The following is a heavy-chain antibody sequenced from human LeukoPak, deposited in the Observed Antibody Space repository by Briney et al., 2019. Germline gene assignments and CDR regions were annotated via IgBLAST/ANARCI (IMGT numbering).Heavy chain of an antibody. Sequence: PSETLSLTCNVSGASVSSGSYYWSWIRQHPGKGLEWIGYIAYSGDTYYNPSLRSRITISADTSQTQFSLKLRYATAADTAVYYCAKQRLPGTVDYWGQGTPVTVSS. CDR3: AKQRLPGTVDY. V-gene: IGHV4-31*03. D-gene: IGHD6-25*01. CDR2: IAYSGDT. CDR1: GASVSSGSYY. J-gene: IGHJ4*02.